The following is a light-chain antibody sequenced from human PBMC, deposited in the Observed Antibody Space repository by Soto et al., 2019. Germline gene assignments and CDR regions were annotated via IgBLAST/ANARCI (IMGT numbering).Light chain of an antibody. CDR1: QSGSSN. CDR2: GAS. Sequence: EIVLMQSPGTMSLSPGERATLSGMASQSGSSNLAWYQQKPGQAPRLLIYGASTRATGIPARFSGSGSGTEFTLTISSLQSEDVAVYYCQQYNNWPRTFGQGTKVDI. V-gene: IGKV3-15*01. CDR3: QQYNNWPRT. J-gene: IGKJ1*01.